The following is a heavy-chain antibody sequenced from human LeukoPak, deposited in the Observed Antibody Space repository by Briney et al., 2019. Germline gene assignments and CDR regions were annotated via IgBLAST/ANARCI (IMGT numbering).Heavy chain of an antibody. Sequence: GASVKVSCKASGYTFTGYYMHWVRQAPGQGLEWMGIINPSGGSTSYAQKFQGRVTMTRDTSTSTVYMELSSLRSEDTAVYYCARDGGRGYSYVSGLDYWGQGTLVTVSS. D-gene: IGHD5-18*01. J-gene: IGHJ4*02. CDR1: GYTFTGYY. CDR3: ARDGGRGYSYVSGLDY. CDR2: INPSGGST. V-gene: IGHV1-46*01.